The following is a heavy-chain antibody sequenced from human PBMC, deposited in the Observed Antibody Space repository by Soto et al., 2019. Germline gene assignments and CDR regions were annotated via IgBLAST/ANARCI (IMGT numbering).Heavy chain of an antibody. Sequence: PVGSLRLSCAASGFTFDDYAMHWVRQAPGKGLEWVSGISWNSDNMGNADSVKGRFTISRDNAKNSLYLQMNSLRAEDTALYYCAKDIGVAGTAGAFDIWGQGTMVTVS. V-gene: IGHV3-9*01. CDR2: ISWNSDNM. J-gene: IGHJ3*02. D-gene: IGHD6-19*01. CDR1: GFTFDDYA. CDR3: AKDIGVAGTAGAFDI.